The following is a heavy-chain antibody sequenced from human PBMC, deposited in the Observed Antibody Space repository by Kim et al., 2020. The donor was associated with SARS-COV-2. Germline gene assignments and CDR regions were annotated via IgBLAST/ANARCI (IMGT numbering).Heavy chain of an antibody. CDR1: GFTFGDYA. D-gene: IGHD6-13*01. V-gene: IGHV3-9*01. CDR2: ISWNSGSI. CDR3: AKGSPLPLIAAAGTLDYYYYGMDV. Sequence: GGSLRLSCAASGFTFGDYAMHWVRQAPGKGLEWVSGISWNSGSIGYADSVKGRFTISRDNAKNSLYLQMNSLRAEDTALYYCAKGSPLPLIAAAGTLDYYYYGMDVWGQGTTVTVSS. J-gene: IGHJ6*02.